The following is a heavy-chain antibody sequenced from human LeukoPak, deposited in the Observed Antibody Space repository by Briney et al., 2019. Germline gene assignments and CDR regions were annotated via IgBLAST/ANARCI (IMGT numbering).Heavy chain of an antibody. J-gene: IGHJ6*03. CDR3: ARGADYYYMDV. Sequence: PSETLSLTCTVSGGSISSGDYYWSWIRQPPGKGLEWIGYIYYSGSTYYNPSLKSRVTISVDTSKNQFYLKLSSVAAADKAVYYCARGADYYYMDVWGKGTTVTVSS. V-gene: IGHV4-30-4*08. CDR2: IYYSGST. CDR1: GGSISSGDYY.